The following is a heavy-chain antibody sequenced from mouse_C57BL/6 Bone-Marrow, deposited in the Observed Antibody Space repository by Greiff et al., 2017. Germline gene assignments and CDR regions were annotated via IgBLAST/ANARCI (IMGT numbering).Heavy chain of an antibody. CDR3: ARGASYYAMDY. J-gene: IGHJ4*01. Sequence: EVKLMESGGGLVQSGRSLRLSCATSGFTFSGFYMEWVRQAPGKGLEWIAASRNKANDYTTEYSASVKGRFIVSRDTSQSILYSQMNALRAEDSAIYYCARGASYYAMDYWGQGTSVTVSS. V-gene: IGHV7-1*01. CDR2: SRNKANDYTT. CDR1: GFTFSGFY.